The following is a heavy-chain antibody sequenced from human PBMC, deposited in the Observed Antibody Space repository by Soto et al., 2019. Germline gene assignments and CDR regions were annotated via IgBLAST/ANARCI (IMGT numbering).Heavy chain of an antibody. J-gene: IGHJ3*02. V-gene: IGHV4-31*03. Sequence: QVQLQQSGPGLVKPSQTLSLTCTDSGGSINTGGYYWSWIRQHPGKGLEWIGYIYFSGNTYYNPSLKSRVTISVDKSKSQFSLKLSAVTAADTAVYYCARDHGNAFDIWGQGTMVTVSS. CDR2: IYFSGNT. CDR3: ARDHGNAFDI. CDR1: GGSINTGGYY.